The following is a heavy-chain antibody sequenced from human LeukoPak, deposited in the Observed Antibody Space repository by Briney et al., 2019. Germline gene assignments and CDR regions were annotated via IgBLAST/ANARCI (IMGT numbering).Heavy chain of an antibody. D-gene: IGHD3-3*01. Sequence: GGSLRLPCTASVFTYNRYPMSCPRHAPGKALEGVSAISGSGDSTHCAHSVKGRFTISRDNSEHSLYLQMNSLRAEDTAVYYCAKVAGRDWSGYYNGYYYYMDVWGKGTTVTVSS. CDR2: ISGSGDST. J-gene: IGHJ6*03. CDR3: AKVAGRDWSGYYNGYYYYMDV. V-gene: IGHV3-23*01. CDR1: VFTYNRYP.